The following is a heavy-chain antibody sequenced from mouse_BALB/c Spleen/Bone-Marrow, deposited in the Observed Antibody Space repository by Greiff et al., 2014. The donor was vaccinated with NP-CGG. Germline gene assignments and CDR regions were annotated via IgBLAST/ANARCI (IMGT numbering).Heavy chain of an antibody. CDR1: GFNIKDYY. V-gene: IGHV14-4*02. CDR2: IDPENGDT. Sequence: EVQLQQSGAELVRSGASVKLSCTASGFNIKDYYMHWVKQRPEQGLEWIGWIDPENGDTEYAPKFQGKATMTADTSSNTTYLQLSSLTSEDTAVHYCNRYDWYFDVWGAGTTVTVSS. J-gene: IGHJ1*01. CDR3: NRYDWYFDV. D-gene: IGHD2-14*01.